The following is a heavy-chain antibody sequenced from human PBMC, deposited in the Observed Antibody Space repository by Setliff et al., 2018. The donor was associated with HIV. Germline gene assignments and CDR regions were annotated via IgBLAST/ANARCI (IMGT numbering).Heavy chain of an antibody. Sequence: GESLKISCQGSGYRFTTNWIGWVRQMPGKGLEWMGIIHPDDSDTRYSPSFQGQVTISADKYISTAYLQWNSLKASDTAFYFCARHRHTAAGTPDAFDIWGQGTMVTVSS. CDR1: GYRFTTNW. V-gene: IGHV5-51*01. D-gene: IGHD6-13*01. CDR3: ARHRHTAAGTPDAFDI. J-gene: IGHJ3*02. CDR2: IHPDDSDT.